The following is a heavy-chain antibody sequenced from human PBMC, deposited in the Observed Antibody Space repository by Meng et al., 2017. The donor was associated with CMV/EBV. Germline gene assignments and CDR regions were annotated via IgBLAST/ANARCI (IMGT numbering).Heavy chain of an antibody. D-gene: IGHD2-2*01. Sequence: SVKVSCKASGGTFSSYAISWVRQAPGQGLEWMGGIIPTLGIANYAQKFQGRVTITADKSTSTAYMELSSLRSEDTAVYYCALGGMVPAAEYGMDVWGQGTTVTVSS. CDR3: ALGGMVPAAEYGMDV. J-gene: IGHJ6*02. V-gene: IGHV1-69*10. CDR1: GGTFSSYA. CDR2: IIPTLGIA.